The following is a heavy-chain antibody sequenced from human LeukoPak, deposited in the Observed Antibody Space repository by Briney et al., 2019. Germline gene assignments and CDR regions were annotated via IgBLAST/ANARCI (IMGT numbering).Heavy chain of an antibody. V-gene: IGHV1-69*05. CDR2: IIPFFGTT. CDR1: GDTFSNYP. CDR3: ARALGYYYMDV. J-gene: IGHJ6*03. Sequence: SVKVSCKASGDTFSNYPITWVRQAPGQGLEWMGRIIPFFGTTIYAQKFQGRVTITTDESTSTAYMELSSLRSEDTAVYYCARALGYYYMDVWGKGATVIVSS.